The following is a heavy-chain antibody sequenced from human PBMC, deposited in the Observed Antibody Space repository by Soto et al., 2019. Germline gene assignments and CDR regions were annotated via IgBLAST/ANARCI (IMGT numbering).Heavy chain of an antibody. Sequence: PGGSLRLSCAASGFTFSSYAMHWVRQAPGEGQGLRSGKGLEWVGRIKSKTDGGTTDYAAPVKGRFTISRDDSKNTLYLQMNSLKTEDTAVYYCPVDTAMEGDAFDIWGQGTMVTVSS. V-gene: IGHV3-15*07. D-gene: IGHD5-18*01. CDR2: IKSKTDGGTT. CDR1: GFTFSSYA. J-gene: IGHJ3*02. CDR3: PVDTAMEGDAFDI.